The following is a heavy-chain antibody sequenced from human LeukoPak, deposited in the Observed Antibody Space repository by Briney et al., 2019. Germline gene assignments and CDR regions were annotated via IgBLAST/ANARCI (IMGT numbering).Heavy chain of an antibody. CDR3: AREMDGPYGSGSPLDY. Sequence: GGSLRLSCAASGSTFSEYYMSWIRQAPGKGLEWVSYISSSVSTTYYADSVKGRFTISRDNAKNSLYRQMNSLRAEDPAVYYCAREMDGPYGSGSPLDYWGQGTLVTVSS. J-gene: IGHJ4*02. D-gene: IGHD3-10*01. CDR1: GSTFSEYY. CDR2: ISSSVSTT. V-gene: IGHV3-11*01.